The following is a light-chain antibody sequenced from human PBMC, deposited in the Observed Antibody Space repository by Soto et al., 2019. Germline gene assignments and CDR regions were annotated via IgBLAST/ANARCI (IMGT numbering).Light chain of an antibody. CDR2: NAS. Sequence: EIVLTQSPATMSLSPGERATLSCRASQTVGGYLAWYQQKGGQAPRLLIYNASNRATGIPARFSGSGSGTDFTLTISSLEPEDVAFYYCQQRANWPLTFGGGTKVEIK. CDR3: QQRANWPLT. J-gene: IGKJ4*01. V-gene: IGKV3-11*01. CDR1: QTVGGY.